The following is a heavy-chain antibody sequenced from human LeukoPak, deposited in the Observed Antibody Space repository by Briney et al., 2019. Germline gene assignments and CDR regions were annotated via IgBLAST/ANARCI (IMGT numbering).Heavy chain of an antibody. CDR3: AKDRAYYYGSGPHFDY. CDR2: ISGSGGST. J-gene: IGHJ4*02. V-gene: IGHV3-23*01. D-gene: IGHD3-10*01. CDR1: GFTFSSYA. Sequence: GGSLRLSCAASGFTFSSYAMIWVRQAPGKGLEWVSAISGSGGSTYYADSAKGRFTISRDNSKNTLYLQMNSLRAEDTAVYYCAKDRAYYYGSGPHFDYWGQGTLVTVSS.